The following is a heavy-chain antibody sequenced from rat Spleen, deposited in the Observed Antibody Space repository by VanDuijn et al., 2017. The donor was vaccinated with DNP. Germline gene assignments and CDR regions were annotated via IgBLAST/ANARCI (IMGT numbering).Heavy chain of an antibody. V-gene: IGHV2-72*01. CDR1: GFSLTSNG. CDR3: ARQGTTVPYWYFDC. CDR2: IWAGGST. Sequence: QVQLEESGPGLMQPSETLSLTCTVSGFSLTSNGVGWVRQPLGKGLVWMGTIWAGGSTNYNSAVQSRLSISRDTSKSQVFLKMNSLQPEDTGTYYCARQGTTVPYWYFDCWGPGTMVTVSA. J-gene: IGHJ1*01. D-gene: IGHD1-1*01.